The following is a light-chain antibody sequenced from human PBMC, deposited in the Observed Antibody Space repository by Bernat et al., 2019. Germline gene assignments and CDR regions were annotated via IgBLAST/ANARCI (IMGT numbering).Light chain of an antibody. J-gene: IGLJ3*02. CDR3: SSYTSISLV. Sequence: QSVLTQPPSVSAAPGQKVTISCSGSSSNIGTNFVSWYQHLPGTAPKLLIYDNDKRPSGIPDRFSGSKSGTSATLGITGPQTGDEADYYCSSYTSISLVFGGGTKLTVL. V-gene: IGLV1-51*01. CDR2: DND. CDR1: SSNIGTNF.